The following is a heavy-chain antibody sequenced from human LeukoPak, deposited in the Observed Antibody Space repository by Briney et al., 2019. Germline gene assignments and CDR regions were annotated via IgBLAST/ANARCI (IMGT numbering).Heavy chain of an antibody. D-gene: IGHD4-11*01. CDR3: ARETVTTDGPKDY. CDR2: IWYDGSNK. CDR1: GFTFSSYG. V-gene: IGHV3-33*01. Sequence: QAGKSLRLSCAASGFTFSSYGMHWVRQAPGKGLEWVAVIWYDGSNKYYADSVKGRFTISRDNSKNTLYLQMNSLRAEDTAVYYCARETVTTDGPKDYWGQGTLVTVSS. J-gene: IGHJ4*02.